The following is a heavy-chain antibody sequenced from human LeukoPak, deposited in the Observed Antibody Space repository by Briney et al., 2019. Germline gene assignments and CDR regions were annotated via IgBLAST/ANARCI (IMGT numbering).Heavy chain of an antibody. CDR3: ARFQGSGMSDYDYVWGSYPDY. CDR1: GYTFTGYY. Sequence: ASVKVSCKASGYTFTGYYMHWVRQAPGQGLEWMGWINPNSGGTNYAQKFQGRVTMTRDTYISTAYMELSRLRSDDTAVYYCARFQGSGMSDYDYVWGSYPDYWGQGTLVTVSS. D-gene: IGHD3-16*01. V-gene: IGHV1-2*02. J-gene: IGHJ4*02. CDR2: INPNSGGT.